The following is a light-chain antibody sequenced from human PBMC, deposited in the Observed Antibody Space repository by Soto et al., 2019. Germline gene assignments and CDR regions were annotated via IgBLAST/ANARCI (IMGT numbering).Light chain of an antibody. CDR3: CSYAGSYTYI. J-gene: IGLJ1*01. CDR1: YXVVGTFYF. Sequence: QSVLTQPRSVSGSPGQSVTISCTGSYXVVGTFYFVSWYQQYPGKGPKLIIYDVTERPSGVPDRFSGSKSGNTASLTISGLQAEDEADYYCCSYAGSYTYIFGSGTKVTVL. CDR2: DVT. V-gene: IGLV2-11*01.